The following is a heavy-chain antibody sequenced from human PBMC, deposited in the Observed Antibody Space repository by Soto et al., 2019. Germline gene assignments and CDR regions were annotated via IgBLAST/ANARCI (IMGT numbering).Heavy chain of an antibody. CDR1: GYTFTGYY. V-gene: IGHV1-2*04. J-gene: IGHJ5*02. Sequence: VASVKVSCKASGYTFTGYYMHWVRQAPGQGLEWMGWINPNSGGTNYAQKFQGWVTMTRDTSISTAYMELSRLRSDDTAVYYCARAVHCSGGSCYFWFDPWGQGTLVTVSS. CDR2: INPNSGGT. CDR3: ARAVHCSGGSCYFWFDP. D-gene: IGHD2-15*01.